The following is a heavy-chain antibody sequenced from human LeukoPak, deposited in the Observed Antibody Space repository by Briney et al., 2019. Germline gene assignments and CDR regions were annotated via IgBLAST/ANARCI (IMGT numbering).Heavy chain of an antibody. CDR1: GYIFTSYG. CDR3: ARVTRLEGDDVPFDY. D-gene: IGHD2-21*02. CDR2: ISAYNGNT. Sequence: ASVKVSCKASGYIFTSYGISWVRQAPGQGLEWMGWISAYNGNTNYAQKLQGRVTMTTDTSTSTAYMELRSLRSDDTAVYYCARVTRLEGDDVPFDYWGQGTLVTVSS. V-gene: IGHV1-18*01. J-gene: IGHJ4*02.